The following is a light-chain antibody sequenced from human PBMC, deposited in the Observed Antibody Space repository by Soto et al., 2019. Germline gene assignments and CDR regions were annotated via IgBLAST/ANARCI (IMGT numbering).Light chain of an antibody. CDR2: SNN. CDR3: AAWDDSLNAL. V-gene: IGLV1-44*01. CDR1: SSNIGSNT. Sequence: QPVLPQPPSASGTPGQRVTISCSGSSSNIGSNTVNWYQQLPGTAPKLLIYSNNQRPSGVPDRFSGSKSGTSASLAISGLQSEDEADYYCAAWDDSLNALFGGGTNVTAL. J-gene: IGLJ2*01.